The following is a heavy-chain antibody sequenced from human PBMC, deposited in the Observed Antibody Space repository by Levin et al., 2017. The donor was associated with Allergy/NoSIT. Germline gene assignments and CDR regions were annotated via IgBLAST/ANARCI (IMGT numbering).Heavy chain of an antibody. Sequence: GESLKISCAASGFTFSSYGMHWVRQAPGKGLEWVAVISYDGSNKYYADSVKGRFTISRDNSKNTLYLQMNSLRAEDTAVYYCAKGDVDIVATITVTYGMDVWGQGTTVTVSS. CDR1: GFTFSSYG. CDR2: ISYDGSNK. D-gene: IGHD5-12*01. V-gene: IGHV3-30*18. CDR3: AKGDVDIVATITVTYGMDV. J-gene: IGHJ6*02.